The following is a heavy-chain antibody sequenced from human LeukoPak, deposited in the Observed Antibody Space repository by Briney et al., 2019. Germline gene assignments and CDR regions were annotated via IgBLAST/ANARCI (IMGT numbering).Heavy chain of an antibody. CDR1: GGSISSYY. D-gene: IGHD3-22*01. CDR3: ARTPPYYYDSSGYRNAFDI. J-gene: IGHJ3*02. V-gene: IGHV4-59*08. CDR2: IYYSGST. Sequence: SETLSLTCTVSGGSISSYYWSWIRQPPGKGLEWIGYIYYSGSTNYNPSLKSRVTISVDTSKNQFSLKLSSVTAADTAVYYCARTPPYYYDSSGYRNAFDIWGQGTMVTVSS.